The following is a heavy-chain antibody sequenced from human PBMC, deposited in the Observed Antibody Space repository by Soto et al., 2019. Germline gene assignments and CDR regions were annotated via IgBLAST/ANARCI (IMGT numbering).Heavy chain of an antibody. CDR2: ISGSGDYT. J-gene: IGHJ4*02. V-gene: IGHV3-23*01. CDR1: GLTFDIPV. Sequence: RLSCAASGLTFDIPVMNVSLQAPGKGLEWVTGISGSGDYTYYADSVRGRFTISRDNSKNTVFLQMTSLRGDDTAVYYCAKGFPIGSGSWHFDSWAQGNLVTVSS. D-gene: IGHD6-19*01. CDR3: AKGFPIGSGSWHFDS.